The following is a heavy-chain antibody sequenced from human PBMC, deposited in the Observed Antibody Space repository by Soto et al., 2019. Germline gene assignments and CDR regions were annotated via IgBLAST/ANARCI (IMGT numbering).Heavy chain of an antibody. Sequence: EGSLRRSCAASGFTFSSYGMHWVRQAPGKGLEWVAVISYDGSNKYYADSVKGRFTISRDNSKTTLYLQTNSLRAEDTAVYYCAKDRAAAGILYYFDYWGQGTLVTV. D-gene: IGHD6-13*01. J-gene: IGHJ4*02. CDR3: AKDRAAAGILYYFDY. V-gene: IGHV3-30*18. CDR1: GFTFSSYG. CDR2: ISYDGSNK.